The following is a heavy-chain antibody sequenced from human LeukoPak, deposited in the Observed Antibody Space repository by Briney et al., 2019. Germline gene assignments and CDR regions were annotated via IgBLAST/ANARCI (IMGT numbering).Heavy chain of an antibody. V-gene: IGHV3-30*18. J-gene: IGHJ4*02. CDR2: ISYDGSNK. CDR1: GFTFSSYG. Sequence: GRSLRLSRAASGFTFSSYGMHWVRQAPGKGLEWVAVISYDGSNKYYADSVKGRFTISRDNSKNTLYLQMNSPRAEDTAVYYCAKAGLYDFWSGYYNGFFDYWGQGTLVTVSS. D-gene: IGHD3-3*01. CDR3: AKAGLYDFWSGYYNGFFDY.